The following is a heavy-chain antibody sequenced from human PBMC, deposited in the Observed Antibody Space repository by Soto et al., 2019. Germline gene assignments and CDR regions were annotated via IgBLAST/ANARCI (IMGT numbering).Heavy chain of an antibody. D-gene: IGHD4-17*01. V-gene: IGHV3-30*03. Sequence: QVQLVESGGGVVQPGRSLRLSCAASGFTFSSYGMHWVRQAPGKGLEWVAVISYDGSNKYYADSVKGRFTISRDNSKNTLYLQMDSLGAEDTAVYYCAVETTVTPVDYWGQVTLVTVSS. CDR3: AVETTVTPVDY. CDR1: GFTFSSYG. J-gene: IGHJ4*02. CDR2: ISYDGSNK.